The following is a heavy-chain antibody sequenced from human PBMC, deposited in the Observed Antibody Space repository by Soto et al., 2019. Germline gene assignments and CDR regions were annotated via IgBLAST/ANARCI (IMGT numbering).Heavy chain of an antibody. CDR3: ARYSGYGNDY. V-gene: IGHV3-74*01. Sequence: GGSLRLSCAASGFTFSSYWMHWVRQAPGKGLVWVSRINSDGTNTGYADSVKGRFTISRDNAKNTLYLQMNSLRAEDTAVYYCARYSGYGNDYWGQGTLVTAPQ. CDR2: INSDGTNT. J-gene: IGHJ4*02. D-gene: IGHD5-12*01. CDR1: GFTFSSYW.